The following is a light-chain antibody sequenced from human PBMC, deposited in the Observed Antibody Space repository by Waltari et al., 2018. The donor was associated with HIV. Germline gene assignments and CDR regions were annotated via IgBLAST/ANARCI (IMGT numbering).Light chain of an antibody. CDR2: RKS. V-gene: IGLV1-47*01. CDR1: SSNFGDNY. CDR3: AAWDDSLSGWV. Sequence: QSALTQPPSTSGTPGQTVPIPCSGSSSNFGDNYVSWYQQLPGKAPKLLIYRKSQRPSGVRDRFSGSKSGTSAALAINDLRSEDEAVYHCAAWDDSLSGWVFGGGTNLTVL. J-gene: IGLJ3*02.